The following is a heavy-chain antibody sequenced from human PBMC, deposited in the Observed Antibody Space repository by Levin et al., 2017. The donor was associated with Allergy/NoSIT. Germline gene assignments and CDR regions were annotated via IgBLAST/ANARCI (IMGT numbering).Heavy chain of an antibody. Sequence: PGGSLRLSCAVYGGSFSGYYWSWIRQPPGKGLEWIGEINHSGSTNYNPSLKSRVTISVDTSKNQFSLKLSSVTAADTAVYYCAGSYCSGGSCSHSTYFDYWGQGTLVTVSS. CDR3: AGSYCSGGSCSHSTYFDY. J-gene: IGHJ4*02. CDR2: INHSGST. D-gene: IGHD2-15*01. CDR1: GGSFSGYY. V-gene: IGHV4-34*01.